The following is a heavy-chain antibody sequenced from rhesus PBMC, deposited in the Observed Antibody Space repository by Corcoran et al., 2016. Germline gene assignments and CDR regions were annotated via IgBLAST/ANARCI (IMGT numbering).Heavy chain of an antibody. CDR2: CVGKIHCHTPSS. D-gene: IGHD5-24*01. CDR1: GGSISGYY. J-gene: IGHJ5-2*02. CDR3: AGVQRVQFVLGDALDV. Sequence: QVKLQQWGEGLVKPSETVSLTCAVYGGSISGYYWSWIRQPPGKGLAGMGNCVGKIHCHTPSSNYNPSITNSVTLSKTQAKDQFSLKLSSVTAAGTAVYYCAGVQRVQFVLGDALDVWGRGVLVTVSS. V-gene: IGHV4-73*01.